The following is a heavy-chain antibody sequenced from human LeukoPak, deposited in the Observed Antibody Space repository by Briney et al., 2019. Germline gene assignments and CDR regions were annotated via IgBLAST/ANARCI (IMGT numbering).Heavy chain of an antibody. J-gene: IGHJ4*02. Sequence: PGGPLRLSCAASGFTFSGSAMHWVRQASGKGLEWVGRIRSKANNYATAYAASVKGRFTVSRDDSKNTAYLQMNSLKTEDTAVYYCTRFYDFGLDYWGQGTLVTVSS. CDR1: GFTFSGSA. CDR3: TRFYDFGLDY. D-gene: IGHD3-3*01. CDR2: IRSKANNYAT. V-gene: IGHV3-73*01.